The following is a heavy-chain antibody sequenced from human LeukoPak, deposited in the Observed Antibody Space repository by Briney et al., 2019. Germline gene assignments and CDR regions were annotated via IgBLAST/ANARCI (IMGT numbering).Heavy chain of an antibody. D-gene: IGHD6-13*01. CDR1: GFTFSSYG. Sequence: PGRSLRVSCAASGFTFSSYGMHWVRQAPGKGLEWVAVISYDGSNKYYADSVKGRFTISRDNSKNTLYRQMNSLRAEDTAVYYCATHWEEEQQLASMDVWGQGTTVTVSS. CDR3: ATHWEEEQQLASMDV. V-gene: IGHV3-30*03. CDR2: ISYDGSNK. J-gene: IGHJ6*02.